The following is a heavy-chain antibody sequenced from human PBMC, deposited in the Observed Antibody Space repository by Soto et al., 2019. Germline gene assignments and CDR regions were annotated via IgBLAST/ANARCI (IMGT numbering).Heavy chain of an antibody. D-gene: IGHD3-3*01. CDR3: TRDFATFDY. CDR2: ISSDESII. Sequence: GGSLRLSCAASGFTFTTYWMHWVRQVPGKGLVWVSRISSDESIIDYADSVKGRFTISRDNAKNTLYLQMNSLRAEDTAVYYCTRDFATFDYWGRGILVTVSS. J-gene: IGHJ4*02. V-gene: IGHV3-74*01. CDR1: GFTFTTYW.